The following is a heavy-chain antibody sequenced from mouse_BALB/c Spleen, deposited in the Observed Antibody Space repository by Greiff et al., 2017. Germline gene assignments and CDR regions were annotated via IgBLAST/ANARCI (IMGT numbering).Heavy chain of an antibody. Sequence: VQLQQSGAELVKPGASVKLSCKASDYTFTSYYMYWVKQRPGQGLEWIGEINPSNGGTNFNEKFKSKATLTVDKSSSTAYMQLSSLTSEDSAVYYCTRAYYSMDYWGQGTSVTVSS. CDR1: DYTFTSYY. V-gene: IGHV1S81*02. CDR2: INPSNGGT. CDR3: TRAYYSMDY. J-gene: IGHJ4*01.